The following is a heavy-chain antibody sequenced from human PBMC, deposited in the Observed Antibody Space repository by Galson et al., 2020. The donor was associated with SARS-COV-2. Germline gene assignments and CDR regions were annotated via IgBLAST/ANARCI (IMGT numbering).Heavy chain of an antibody. CDR1: GGSIRSYY. J-gene: IGHJ4*02. CDR2: IYYSGST. V-gene: IGHV4-59*01. CDR3: ASHPYYDSGAYNFGY. D-gene: IGHD3-22*01. Sequence: ASETLSLTCTVSGGSIRSYYWSWIRQPPGKGLEWIGYIYYSGSTNYNPSLKSRVTISVDTSKNQFSLKVTSVTAADTAVYYCASHPYYDSGAYNFGYWGQGTLITVSS.